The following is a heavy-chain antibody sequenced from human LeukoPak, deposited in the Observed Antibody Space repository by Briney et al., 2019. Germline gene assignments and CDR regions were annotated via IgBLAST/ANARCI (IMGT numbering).Heavy chain of an antibody. V-gene: IGHV3-74*01. J-gene: IGHJ6*02. D-gene: IGHD3-9*01. CDR2: INSDGTST. CDR1: GVXLSSYW. CDR3: ASRYEVLTGMLADYYYAMDV. Sequence: GGSLRLSCAASGVXLSSYWMHWVRQAPGKGLVWVSRINSDGTSTTYADPVKGRFTISRDNTKNSLYLQMNSLRAEDTAVYYCASRYEVLTGMLADYYYAMDVWGQGTTVTVSS.